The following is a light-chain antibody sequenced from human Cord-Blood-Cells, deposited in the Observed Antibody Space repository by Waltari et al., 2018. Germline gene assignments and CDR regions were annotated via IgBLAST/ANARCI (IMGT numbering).Light chain of an antibody. CDR3: QQYNNWPPVT. J-gene: IGKJ1*01. V-gene: IGKV3-15*01. CDR2: GAS. CDR1: QSVSSN. Sequence: DIVMTQSPATLSVSPGERATLSCRASQSVSSNLAWYQQKPGQAPRLLIYGASTRATGIPARFSGSGSGTEFTLTISSLQSEDFAVYYCQQYNNWPPVTFGQGTKVEIK.